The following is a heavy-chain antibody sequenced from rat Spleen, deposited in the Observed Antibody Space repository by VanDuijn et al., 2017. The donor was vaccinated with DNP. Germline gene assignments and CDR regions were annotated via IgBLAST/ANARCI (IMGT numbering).Heavy chain of an antibody. J-gene: IGHJ2*01. CDR1: GFTFSNYY. V-gene: IGHV5-29*01. CDR2: ISYDGSST. D-gene: IGHD1-10*01. Sequence: EVQLVESDGGLVQPGRSLKLSCAASGFTFSNYYMAWVRQAPAKGLEWVATISYDGSSTYYRDSVKGRFSISRDNTKSTLYLKRDRLRSEDTATYYCTTGQLLDYWGQGVMVTISS. CDR3: TTGQLLDY.